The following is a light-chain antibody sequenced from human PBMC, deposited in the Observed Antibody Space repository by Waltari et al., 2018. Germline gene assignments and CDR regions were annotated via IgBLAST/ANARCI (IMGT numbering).Light chain of an antibody. V-gene: IGKV3-11*01. CDR1: KTMGNY. J-gene: IGKJ4*01. Sequence: EIVLTQSPATLSLSPGERVTLSCRASKTMGNYVAWYHRKPGQAPRLLIYDTSNRATGIPARFSGSGSGTDFTLTINSLEPEDFAVYFCQQRSNWPTFGGGTKVEIK. CDR3: QQRSNWPT. CDR2: DTS.